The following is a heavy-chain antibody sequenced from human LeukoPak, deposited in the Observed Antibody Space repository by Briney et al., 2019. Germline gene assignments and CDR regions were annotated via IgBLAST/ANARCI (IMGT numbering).Heavy chain of an antibody. D-gene: IGHD3-22*01. CDR2: INSDGSST. V-gene: IGHV3-74*01. J-gene: IGHJ4*02. Sequence: GGSLRLSCAASGFTFSTYWMHWVRQAPGKGLVWVSRINSDGSSTNYADSVKGRFTISRDNAKNTLYLQMSSLRAEDTAVYYRVRDMGYYDKVWGQGTLVTVSS. CDR3: VRDMGYYDKV. CDR1: GFTFSTYW.